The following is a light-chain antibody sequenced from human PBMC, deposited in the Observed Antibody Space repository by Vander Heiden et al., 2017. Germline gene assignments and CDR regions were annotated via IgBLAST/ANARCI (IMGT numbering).Light chain of an antibody. CDR1: QAISDY. Sequence: IQLTQSPSSLSASVGDRVTITCRASQAISDYLAWYQHTPGRAPKLLIYSATVLQSGVPSRFSGSGSGTDFTLTINSLQPEDFATYYCRQLDNYPVAFGQGTRLEIK. CDR2: SAT. V-gene: IGKV1-9*01. CDR3: RQLDNYPVA. J-gene: IGKJ5*01.